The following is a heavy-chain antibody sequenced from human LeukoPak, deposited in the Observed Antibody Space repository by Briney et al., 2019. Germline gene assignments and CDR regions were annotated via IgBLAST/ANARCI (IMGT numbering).Heavy chain of an antibody. V-gene: IGHV3-33*08. J-gene: IGHJ3*02. CDR2: IWYDGSNK. CDR3: ARGDYYDSSGYYFPDAFDI. D-gene: IGHD3-22*01. Sequence: GGSLRPSCAASGFTFSSYCMHWVRQAPGKGLEWVAVIWYDGSNKYYVDSVQGRFTISRHNSKNTLYLQMSSLRAEDTAVYYCARGDYYDSSGYYFPDAFDIWGQGTMVTVSS. CDR1: GFTFSSYC.